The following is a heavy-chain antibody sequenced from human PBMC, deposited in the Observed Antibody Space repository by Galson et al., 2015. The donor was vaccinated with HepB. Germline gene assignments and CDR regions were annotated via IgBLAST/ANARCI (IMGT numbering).Heavy chain of an antibody. CDR3: AAVVPSAISLLY. CDR1: GYTFTDNY. CDR2: VNPDSGGT. J-gene: IGHJ4*02. Sequence: SVKVSCKASGYTFTDNYINWVRRTPGQGPEWMGWVNPDSGGTKYAQKFQGRVTMTSDTSITTAYMELSSLRSDDTAVYYCAAVVPSAISLLYWGQGTLVTVSS. V-gene: IGHV1-2*02. D-gene: IGHD2-2*01.